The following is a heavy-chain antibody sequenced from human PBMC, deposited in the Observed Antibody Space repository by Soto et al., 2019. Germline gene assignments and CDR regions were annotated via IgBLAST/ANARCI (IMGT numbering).Heavy chain of an antibody. Sequence: LRLSCAASGFTFSDNYMSWIRQAPGKGLEWVSYISSRGSIIYYADSVTGRFTIARDNAKNSLYLQMNSLRAEDTAVYYCARDLGYYESDGYFDYWGQGALVTVSS. CDR3: ARDLGYYESDGYFDY. D-gene: IGHD3-22*01. V-gene: IGHV3-11*01. CDR2: ISSRGSII. J-gene: IGHJ4*02. CDR1: GFTFSDNY.